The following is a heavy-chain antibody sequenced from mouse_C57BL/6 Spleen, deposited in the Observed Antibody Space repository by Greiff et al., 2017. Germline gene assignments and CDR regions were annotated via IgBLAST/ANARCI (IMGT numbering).Heavy chain of an antibody. J-gene: IGHJ4*01. CDR3: AIWYGAMDY. D-gene: IGHD2-1*01. V-gene: IGHV1-47*01. CDR2: SHSYNNDN. Sequence: VQLLESGAALVKPGDSVKMSCKAYGYNFTTYPLGWMKQNHGKSLAWIGNSHSYNNDNKYNEQSKGKATLTVEKSSSTVYLELSRLTSYDTAVYYGAIWYGAMDYWGQGTSVTVSS. CDR1: GYNFTTYP.